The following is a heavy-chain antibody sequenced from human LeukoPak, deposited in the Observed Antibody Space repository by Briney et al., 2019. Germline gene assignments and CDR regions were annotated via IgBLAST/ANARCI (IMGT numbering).Heavy chain of an antibody. CDR2: ISSSSSYI. Sequence: GGSLRLSCAASGFTFSSYSMNWVRQAPGKGLEWVSSISSSSSYIYYADSVKGRFTISRDNAKNSLYLQMNSLRAEDTAVYYCASVSQVLAAADYWGQGTLVTVSS. CDR3: ASVSQVLAAADY. D-gene: IGHD6-13*01. J-gene: IGHJ4*02. CDR1: GFTFSSYS. V-gene: IGHV3-21*01.